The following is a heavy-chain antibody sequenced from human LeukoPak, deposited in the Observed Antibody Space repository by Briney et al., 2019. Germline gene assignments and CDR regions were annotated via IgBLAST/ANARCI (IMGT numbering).Heavy chain of an antibody. CDR2: VYHSGIT. V-gene: IGHV4-59*08. D-gene: IGHD6-6*01. J-gene: IGHJ4*02. CDR3: ARLGLGSSRDY. Sequence: SETLSLTCSVSGGSISYYYWNWIRQPPGKGLEYIGWVYHSGITNYNPSLKSRVTISVDKSKNQVSLELRSVTAADTAVYYCARLGLGSSRDYWGQGTLVTVSS. CDR1: GGSISYYY.